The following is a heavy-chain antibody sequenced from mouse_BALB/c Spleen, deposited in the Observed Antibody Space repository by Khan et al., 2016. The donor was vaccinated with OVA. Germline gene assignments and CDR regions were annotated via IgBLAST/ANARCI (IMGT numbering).Heavy chain of an antibody. CDR1: GFSLTNYG. J-gene: IGHJ3*01. Sequence: QVQLKESGPGLVQPSQSLSITCTVSGFSLTNYGVHWVRQSPGKGLEWLGVIWSGGSTDYHAAFISRLSISKDHSKSHVFFKMNSLQPNDTAMYYCARNYDSDEGLAYWGQGTLVTVSA. V-gene: IGHV2-2*02. CDR3: ARNYDSDEGLAY. D-gene: IGHD2-4*01. CDR2: IWSGGST.